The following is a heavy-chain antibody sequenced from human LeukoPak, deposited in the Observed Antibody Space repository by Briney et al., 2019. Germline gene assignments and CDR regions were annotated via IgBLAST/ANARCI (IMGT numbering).Heavy chain of an antibody. CDR2: MSYDGSNK. CDR3: AKDRSRSWSFDY. D-gene: IGHD6-13*01. J-gene: IGHJ4*02. Sequence: GGSLRLSCAASGFTFSSNGMHWVRQAPGKGLEWVAVMSYDGSNKYYADSVKGRFTISRDNSKNTLYLQMNSLRAEDTAVCYCAKDRSRSWSFDYWGQGTLVTVSS. V-gene: IGHV3-30*18. CDR1: GFTFSSNG.